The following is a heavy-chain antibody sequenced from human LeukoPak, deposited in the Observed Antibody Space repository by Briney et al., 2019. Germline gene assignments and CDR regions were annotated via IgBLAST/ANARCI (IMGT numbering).Heavy chain of an antibody. CDR3: ARGSREMATIFGS. D-gene: IGHD5-24*01. CDR2: IYTSGST. J-gene: IGHJ4*02. Sequence: PSETLSLTCSVSGGSISSYFWNWIRQPAGKGLEWIGHIYTSGSTNYSPSLKSRVTVSVDTSKNQFSLKLTSVAAADTAVYYCARGSREMATIFGSWGQGALVTVSS. CDR1: GGSISSYF. V-gene: IGHV4-4*07.